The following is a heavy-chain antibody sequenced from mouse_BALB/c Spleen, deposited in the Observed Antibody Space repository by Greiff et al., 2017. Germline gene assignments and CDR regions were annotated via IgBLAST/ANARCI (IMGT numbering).Heavy chain of an antibody. J-gene: IGHJ1*01. CDR2: IWRGRST. CDR1: GFSFTSYG. CDR3: ARYDYYWYFDV. D-gene: IGHD2-4*01. Sequence: QVQLQQSGPSLVQPSQSLSITCTVSGFSFTSYGVHWVRQSPGKGLEWLGVIWRGRSTDYNAAFMSRLSITKDNSKSHVFFKMNSLQADDTAIYDCARYDYYWYFDVWGEGTTVTVSS. V-gene: IGHV2-5-1*01.